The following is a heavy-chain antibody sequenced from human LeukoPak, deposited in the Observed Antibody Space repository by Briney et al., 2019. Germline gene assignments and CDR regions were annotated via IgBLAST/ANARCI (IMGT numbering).Heavy chain of an antibody. CDR1: GFTFSSYW. J-gene: IGHJ4*02. CDR3: VRRQGPGLLDY. Sequence: GGSLRLSCAASGFTFSSYWMYWVRQVPGKGLECVSRTNTDGSSTTYGESVKGRFTMSRDNAKNTLYLQMNSLRAEDAAVYYCVRRQGPGLLDYWGQGTPVTVSS. V-gene: IGHV3-74*01. CDR2: TNTDGSST.